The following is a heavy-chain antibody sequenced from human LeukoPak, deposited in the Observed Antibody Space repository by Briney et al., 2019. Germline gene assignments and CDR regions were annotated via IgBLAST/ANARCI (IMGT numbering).Heavy chain of an antibody. J-gene: IGHJ5*02. CDR2: IYYRGST. CDR3: ASDIGYGEGGLFDP. V-gene: IGHV4-39*07. D-gene: IGHD4-17*01. CDR1: GGSMRSGRNY. Sequence: SEALPLTCSVSGGSMRSGRNYWAWIRQPPGKGLEWIGSIYYRGSTNYNPSLKSRVTMSIDTSNNQFFLKLTYVTAADTAVYFCASDIGYGEGGLFDPWGQGTLVTVSS.